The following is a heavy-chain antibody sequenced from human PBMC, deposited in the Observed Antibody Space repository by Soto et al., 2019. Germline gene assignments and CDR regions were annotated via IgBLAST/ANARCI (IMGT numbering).Heavy chain of an antibody. V-gene: IGHV1-69*02. D-gene: IGHD6-13*01. J-gene: IGHJ6*03. CDR3: ASRSTHDDSSSWYGYYYYYMDV. Sequence: ASVKVSCKASGGTFSSYTISWVRQAPGQGLEWMGRIIPILGIANYAQKFQGRVTITADKSTSTAYMELSSLRSEDTAVYYCASRSTHDDSSSWYGYYYYYMDVWGKGTTVTVSS. CDR2: IIPILGIA. CDR1: GGTFSSYT.